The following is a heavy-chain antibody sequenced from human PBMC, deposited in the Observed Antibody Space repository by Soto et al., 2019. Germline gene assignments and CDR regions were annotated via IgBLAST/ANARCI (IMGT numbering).Heavy chain of an antibody. V-gene: IGHV4-59*01. CDR2: IYYSGST. CDR3: ARAVVAATRWFDP. J-gene: IGHJ5*02. CDR1: GGSISSYY. D-gene: IGHD2-15*01. Sequence: SETLSLTCTVSGGSISSYYWSWIRQPPGKGLEWIGYIYYSGSTNYNPSLKSRVTISVDTSKNQFSLKLSSVTAADTAVYYCARAVVAATRWFDPWGQGTLVTVSS.